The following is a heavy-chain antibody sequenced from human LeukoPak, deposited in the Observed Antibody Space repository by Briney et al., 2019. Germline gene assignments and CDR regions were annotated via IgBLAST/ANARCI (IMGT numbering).Heavy chain of an antibody. V-gene: IGHV3-33*01. Sequence: GGSLRLSCAASGFTFSSYGMHWVRQAPGKGLEWVAVIWCDGSNKYYADSVKGRFTISRDNSKNTLYLQMNSLRAEDTAVYYCARDTAMEPFDYWGQGTLVTVSS. J-gene: IGHJ4*02. CDR1: GFTFSSYG. D-gene: IGHD5-18*01. CDR2: IWCDGSNK. CDR3: ARDTAMEPFDY.